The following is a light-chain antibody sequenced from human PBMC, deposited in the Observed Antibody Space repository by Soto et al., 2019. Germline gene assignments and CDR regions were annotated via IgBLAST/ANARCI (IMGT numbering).Light chain of an antibody. Sequence: EIVMTQSPVTLSVSPGERATLSCRASQSVSSSLAWYQQKPGQAPRLLIYGASTRATGIPARFSGSGSGTDFTLTIGSLQSEDFAVYYCQQYNNWPPWTFGQGTKVDIK. CDR3: QQYNNWPPWT. CDR2: GAS. CDR1: QSVSSS. V-gene: IGKV3-15*01. J-gene: IGKJ1*01.